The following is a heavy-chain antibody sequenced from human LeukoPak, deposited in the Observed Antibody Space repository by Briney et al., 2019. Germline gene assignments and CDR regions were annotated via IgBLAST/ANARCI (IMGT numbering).Heavy chain of an antibody. D-gene: IGHD2-21*02. CDR2: INTNTGNP. CDR3: ARETPYCGGDCYYYDY. V-gene: IGHV7-4-1*02. Sequence: VASVKVSCKASGYTFTRFAIHWVRQAPGQRPEWMGWINTNTGNPTYAQGFTGRFVFSLDTSVSTAYLQISSLKAEDTAVYYCARETPYCGGDCYYYDYWGRGTLVTVSS. J-gene: IGHJ4*02. CDR1: GYTFTRFA.